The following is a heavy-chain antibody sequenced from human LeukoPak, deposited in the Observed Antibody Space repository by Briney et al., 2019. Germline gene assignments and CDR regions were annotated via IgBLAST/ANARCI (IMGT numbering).Heavy chain of an antibody. D-gene: IGHD2/OR15-2a*01. CDR3: ATLHAPPPVYHYHYHGMDV. Sequence: ASVKVSCKASGYTFTGYYMHWVRQAPGQGLEWMGWINPNSGGTNYAQKFQGRVTMTRDTSISKAYMELSRLRSDDTAVYYCATLHAPPPVYHYHYHGMDVWGQGTTVIVSS. J-gene: IGHJ6*02. CDR1: GYTFTGYY. CDR2: INPNSGGT. V-gene: IGHV1-2*02.